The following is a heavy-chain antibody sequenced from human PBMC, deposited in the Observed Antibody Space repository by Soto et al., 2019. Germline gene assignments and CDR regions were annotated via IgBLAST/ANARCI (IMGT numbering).Heavy chain of an antibody. V-gene: IGHV1-46*01. Sequence: ASVKVSWKASGYAFASYYMRWLRQAPGQGLEWMGIINPSGGSTSYAQKFQGRVTMTRDTSTSTVYMELSSLRSEDTAVYYCARAPDERKFDYWGQGTLVTVSS. CDR1: GYAFASYY. CDR3: ARAPDERKFDY. CDR2: INPSGGST. J-gene: IGHJ4*02.